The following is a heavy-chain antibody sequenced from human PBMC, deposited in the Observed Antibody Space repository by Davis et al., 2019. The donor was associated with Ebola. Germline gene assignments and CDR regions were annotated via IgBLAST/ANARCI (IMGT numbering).Heavy chain of an antibody. J-gene: IGHJ4*02. CDR2: MNPNSGNT. CDR1: GYTFTNYG. Sequence: ASVKVSCKASGYTFTNYGITWVRQAPGQGLEWMGWMNPNSGNTGYAQKFQGRVTMTRENSMSTAYMELSSLRSEDTAVYFCARGGVAYSDLDYWGQGPLVAVSS. V-gene: IGHV1-8*02. CDR3: ARGGVAYSDLDY. D-gene: IGHD2-21*01.